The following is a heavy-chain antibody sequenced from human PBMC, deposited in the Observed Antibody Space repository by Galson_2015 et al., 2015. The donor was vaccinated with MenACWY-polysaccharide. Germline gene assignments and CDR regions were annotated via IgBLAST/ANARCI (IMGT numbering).Heavy chain of an antibody. D-gene: IGHD6-19*01. V-gene: IGHV3-33*05. CDR2: IQNVGSPK. CDR3: ARESSRIVFHAFDI. J-gene: IGHJ3*02. CDR1: GLTFRSSG. Sequence: SLRLSCAASGLTFRSSGMHWVRQAPGKRLEWGALIQNVGSPKAYADSVKGRFTISRDNSKNTLYLEMNSLRAEDTAVYYCARESSRIVFHAFDIWGQGTMVTVSS.